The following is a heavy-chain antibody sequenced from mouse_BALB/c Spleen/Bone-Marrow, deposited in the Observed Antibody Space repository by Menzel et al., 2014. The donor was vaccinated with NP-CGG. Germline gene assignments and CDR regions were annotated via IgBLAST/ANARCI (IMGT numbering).Heavy chain of an antibody. D-gene: IGHD4-1*01. CDR2: IDPANGNT. CDR3: ARWEYYAMDY. Sequence: EVQVVESGAELVKPGASVKLSCTASGFNIXDTYMHWVKQRPEQGLEWIGRIDPANGNTKYDPKFQGKATITADTSSNTAHLQLSSLTSEDTAVYYCARWEYYAMDYWGQGTSVTVSS. V-gene: IGHV14-3*02. CDR1: GFNIXDTY. J-gene: IGHJ4*01.